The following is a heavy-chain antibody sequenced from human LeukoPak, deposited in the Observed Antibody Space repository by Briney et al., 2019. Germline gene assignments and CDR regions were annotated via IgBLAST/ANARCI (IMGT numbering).Heavy chain of an antibody. D-gene: IGHD6-19*01. J-gene: IGHJ4*02. CDR2: INPNSGDT. Sequence: ASVKVPCKASGYTFIDYSMHWVRQAPGQGLRWMGRINPNSGDTNYAQEFQGKVTMTRDTSISTTYMELSGLRSDDTAVYYCARDLGSGFNITLAGTGDWGQGTLVTVSS. V-gene: IGHV1-2*06. CDR3: ARDLGSGFNITLAGTGD. CDR1: GYTFIDYS.